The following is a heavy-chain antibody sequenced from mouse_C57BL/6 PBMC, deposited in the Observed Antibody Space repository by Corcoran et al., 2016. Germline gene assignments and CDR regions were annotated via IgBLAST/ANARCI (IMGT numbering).Heavy chain of an antibody. CDR2: IDPEDGDT. D-gene: IGHD1-1*01. CDR1: GFNIKDYY. J-gene: IGHJ3*01. V-gene: IGHV14-1*01. Sequence: EVQLQQSGAELVRPGASVKLSCTASGFNIKDYYMHWVKQRPEQGLEWIGRIDPEDGDTEYAPKFQGKATMTADTSSNTAYLQLSSLTSEDTAVYYCARDYGSSYVFAYWGQGTLVTVSA. CDR3: ARDYGSSYVFAY.